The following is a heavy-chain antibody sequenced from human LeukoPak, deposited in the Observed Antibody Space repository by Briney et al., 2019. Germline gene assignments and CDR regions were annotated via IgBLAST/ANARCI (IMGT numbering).Heavy chain of an antibody. CDR2: ISYDGSNK. CDR3: AKDGDYYYGSGSLDY. CDR1: GFTFSTYA. D-gene: IGHD3-10*01. V-gene: IGHV3-30*04. Sequence: PGGSLRLSCAASGFTFSTYAVHWVRQAPGKGLEWVAVISYDGSNKYYADSVKGRFTISRDNSKNTLYLQMNSLRAEDTAVYYCAKDGDYYYGSGSLDYWGQGTLVTVSS. J-gene: IGHJ4*02.